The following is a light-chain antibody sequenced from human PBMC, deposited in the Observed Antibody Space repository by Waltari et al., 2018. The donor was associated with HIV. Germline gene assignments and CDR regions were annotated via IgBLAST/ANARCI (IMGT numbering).Light chain of an antibody. CDR1: QGINNY. V-gene: IGKV1-16*01. Sequence: DIQMTQSPSSLPASVGDRVTITCRASQGINNYLAWSQQKPGKAPKSLIYAASSLQRGIPSRFSGSGSETDFTLTIDSLQPEDFATYYCQQYHSYPLTFGQGTRLEIK. J-gene: IGKJ5*01. CDR3: QQYHSYPLT. CDR2: AAS.